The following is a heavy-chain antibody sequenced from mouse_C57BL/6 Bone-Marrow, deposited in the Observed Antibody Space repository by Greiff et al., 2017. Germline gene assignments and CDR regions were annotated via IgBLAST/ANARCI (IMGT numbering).Heavy chain of an antibody. CDR2: IWSDGST. CDR3: ARHDGSNYYYAMDY. D-gene: IGHD1-1*01. J-gene: IGHJ4*01. CDR1: GFSLTSYG. V-gene: IGHV2-6-1*01. Sequence: VQLVESGPGLVAPSQSLSITCTVSGFSLTSYGVHWVRQPPGKGLEWLVVIWSDGSTTYNSALKSRLSISKDNSKSQVFLKMNSLQTDDTAMYYCARHDGSNYYYAMDYWGQGTSVTVSS.